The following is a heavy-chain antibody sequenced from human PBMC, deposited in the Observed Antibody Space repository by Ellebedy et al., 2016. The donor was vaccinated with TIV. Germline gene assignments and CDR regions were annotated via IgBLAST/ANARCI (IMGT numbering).Heavy chain of an antibody. V-gene: IGHV4-4*07. CDR2: IYSNGRT. J-gene: IGHJ3*02. Sequence: MPSETLSLTCTVSGGSISSYYWSWIRQPAGKVLEWIGRIYSNGRTNYHPSLKSRVTMSVDTSKNQFSLNLTSVTAADTAVYYCASVPPRGTYYGSFDIWGQGTMVTVSS. CDR3: ASVPPRGTYYGSFDI. CDR1: GGSISSYY. D-gene: IGHD1-26*01.